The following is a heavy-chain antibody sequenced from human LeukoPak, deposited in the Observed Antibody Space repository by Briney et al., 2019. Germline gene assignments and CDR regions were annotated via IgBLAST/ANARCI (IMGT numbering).Heavy chain of an antibody. CDR3: ARGVGDFWSGPPNWFDP. Sequence: ALVKVSCKASGYTFTSYDINWVRQATGQGLEWMGWMNPNSGNTGYAQKFQGRVTITRNTSISTAYMELSSLRSEDTAVYYCARGVGDFWSGPPNWFDPWGQGTLVTVSS. CDR1: GYTFTSYD. D-gene: IGHD3-3*01. CDR2: MNPNSGNT. J-gene: IGHJ5*02. V-gene: IGHV1-8*03.